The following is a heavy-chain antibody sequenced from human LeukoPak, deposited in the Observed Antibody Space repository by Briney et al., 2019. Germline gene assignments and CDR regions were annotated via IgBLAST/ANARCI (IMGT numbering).Heavy chain of an antibody. CDR1: GFTFSSYG. D-gene: IGHD3-22*01. CDR3: ARSDDYYDSSGYSNWCDP. J-gene: IGHJ5*02. CDR2: IWYDGSNK. V-gene: IGHV3-33*01. Sequence: GGSLRLSCAASGFTFSSYGMNWVRQAPGKGLEWVAVIWYDGSNKYYADSVKGRFTTSRDNSKNTLYLQMNSLRAEDTAVYYCARSDDYYDSSGYSNWCDPWGQGTLVTVSS.